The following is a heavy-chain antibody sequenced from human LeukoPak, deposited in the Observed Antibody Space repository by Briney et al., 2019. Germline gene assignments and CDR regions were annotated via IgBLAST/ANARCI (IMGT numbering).Heavy chain of an antibody. CDR2: FSSSSTTI. V-gene: IGHV3-48*02. Sequence: GGPQRLSCAASGFTLSRYGMHWARDAPGEGVEWVSYFSSSSTTIYYADSVKGRFTMSRDNAKNSLYLQVNRLRDEDTAVYYCARDRYSGSYPEHAFDVWGQGTMVTVSS. CDR1: GFTLSRYG. CDR3: ARDRYSGSYPEHAFDV. J-gene: IGHJ3*01. D-gene: IGHD1-26*01.